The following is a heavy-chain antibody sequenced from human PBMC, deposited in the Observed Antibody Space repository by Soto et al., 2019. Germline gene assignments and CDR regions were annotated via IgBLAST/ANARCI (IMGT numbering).Heavy chain of an antibody. V-gene: IGHV3-30-3*01. J-gene: IGHJ6*02. CDR1: GFTFSSYA. Sequence: QVQLVESGGGVVQPGRSLRLSCAASGFTFSSYAMHWVRQAPGKGLEWVAVISYDGSNKYYADSVKGRFTISRDNSKNTLYLQMNSLRAEDTAVYYCARSRITIFGVSGMDVWGQGTTVTVSS. CDR3: ARSRITIFGVSGMDV. D-gene: IGHD3-3*01. CDR2: ISYDGSNK.